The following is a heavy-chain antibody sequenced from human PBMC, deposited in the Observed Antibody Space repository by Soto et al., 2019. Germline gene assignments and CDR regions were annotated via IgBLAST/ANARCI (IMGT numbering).Heavy chain of an antibody. CDR3: AREVPQFALGMDV. J-gene: IGHJ6*02. V-gene: IGHV1-69*06. Sequence: GASVKVSCKASGGTFSSYAISWVRQAPGQGLEWMGGIIPIFGTANYAQKFQGRVTITADKSTSTAYMELSSLRSEDTAMYYCAREVPQFALGMDVWGQGTTVTGLL. CDR1: GGTFSSYA. CDR2: IIPIFGTA. D-gene: IGHD3-10*01.